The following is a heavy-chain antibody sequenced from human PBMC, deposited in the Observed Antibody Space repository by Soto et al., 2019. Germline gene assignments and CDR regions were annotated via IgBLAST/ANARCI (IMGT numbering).Heavy chain of an antibody. CDR3: VRDSGAKLSSS. CDR2: VVPIRRSA. Sequence: SVKVSCKASGGTFSSYRINWVRQAPGEGLEWVGGVVPIRRSADYAQKFRGRVTISADDSARTTYLELSSLKSQDTAVYYCVRDSGAKLSSSWGQGTLVTVSS. D-gene: IGHD6-13*01. V-gene: IGHV1-69*13. J-gene: IGHJ4*02. CDR1: GGTFSSYR.